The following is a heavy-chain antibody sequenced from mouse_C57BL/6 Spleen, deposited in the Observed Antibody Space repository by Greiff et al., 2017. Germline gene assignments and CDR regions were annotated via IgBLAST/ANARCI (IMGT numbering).Heavy chain of an antibody. V-gene: IGHV1-69*01. CDR3: ARLGGYYYGSSYGYFDV. CDR1: GYTFTSYW. D-gene: IGHD1-1*01. J-gene: IGHJ1*03. CDR2: IDPSDSYT. Sequence: QVQLQQPGAELVMPGASVKLSCKASGYTFTSYWMHWVKQRPGQGLEWIGEIDPSDSYTNYNQKFKGKSTLTVDKSSSTAYMQLSSLTSEDSAVYYCARLGGYYYGSSYGYFDVWGTGTTVTVSS.